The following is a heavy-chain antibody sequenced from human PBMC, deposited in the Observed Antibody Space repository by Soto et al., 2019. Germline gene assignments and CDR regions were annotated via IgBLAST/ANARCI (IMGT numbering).Heavy chain of an antibody. CDR3: AREPTKAVATLDY. J-gene: IGHJ4*02. CDR2: INAGNGNT. V-gene: IGHV1-3*01. Sequence: QVQLVQSGAEVKKPGASVKVSCKASGYTFTSYAMHWVRQAPGQRLEWMGWINAGNGNTKYSQKFQGRVTITRDTSASTAYMELSSLRSEDTAVYYCAREPTKAVATLDYWGQGTLVTVSS. D-gene: IGHD6-19*01. CDR1: GYTFTSYA.